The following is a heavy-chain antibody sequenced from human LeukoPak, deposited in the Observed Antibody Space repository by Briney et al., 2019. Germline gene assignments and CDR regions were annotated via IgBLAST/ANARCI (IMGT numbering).Heavy chain of an antibody. Sequence: GGSLRLSCAASGFTFSSYAMSWVRQAPGKGLEWVSAISGGGGSTYYADSVKGRFIISRDNSKNTLYLQMNSLRAEDTAVYYCAKEKFIANPHVLLWFENWGQGTLVTVSS. CDR3: AKEKFIANPHVLLWFEN. CDR2: ISGGGGST. CDR1: GFTFSSYA. V-gene: IGHV3-23*01. J-gene: IGHJ5*02. D-gene: IGHD3-10*01.